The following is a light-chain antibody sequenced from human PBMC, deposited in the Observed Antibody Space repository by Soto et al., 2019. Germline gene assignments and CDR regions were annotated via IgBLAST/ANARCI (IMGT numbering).Light chain of an antibody. CDR3: QQRQYWPPIP. Sequence: VLTQSPGTLSLSPGESATLSCRASQSVSSNLAWYQQKPGQAPRLLIYDASIRATGIPARFSGSGSGTDFTLTISSLEPEDFAVYYCQQRQYWPPIPFGQGTLLEIK. J-gene: IGKJ5*01. CDR1: QSVSSN. CDR2: DAS. V-gene: IGKV3-11*01.